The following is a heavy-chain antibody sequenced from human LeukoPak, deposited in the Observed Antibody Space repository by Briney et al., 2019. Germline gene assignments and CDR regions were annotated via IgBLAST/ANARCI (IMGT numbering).Heavy chain of an antibody. CDR3: IAAAGIAAFDY. D-gene: IGHD6-13*01. J-gene: IGHJ4*02. CDR2: INPNSGGT. CDR1: GDTFTGYY. V-gene: IGHV1-2*02. Sequence: ASVKVSCKASGDTFTGYYIHWVRQAPGQGLEWMGWINPNSGGTNYAQKFQGRVTMTRDTSISTAYMELSRLRSDDTAVYYCIAAAGIAAFDYWGQGTLVTVSS.